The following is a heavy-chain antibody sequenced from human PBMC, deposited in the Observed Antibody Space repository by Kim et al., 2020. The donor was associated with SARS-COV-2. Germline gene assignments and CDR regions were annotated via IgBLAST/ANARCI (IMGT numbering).Heavy chain of an antibody. V-gene: IGHV3-33*06. D-gene: IGHD6-19*01. Sequence: YYADSVKGRFTISMDNSKNTLYLQMNSLRAEDTAVYYCAKDFGSSGWFDYWGQGTLVTVSS. J-gene: IGHJ4*02. CDR3: AKDFGSSGWFDY.